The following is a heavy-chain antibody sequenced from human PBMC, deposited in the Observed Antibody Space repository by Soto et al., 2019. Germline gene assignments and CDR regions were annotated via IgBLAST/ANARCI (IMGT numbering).Heavy chain of an antibody. V-gene: IGHV3-33*01. CDR3: ARGIFLGGTLGYSSSWYSSGMDV. Sequence: PGGYLSLSCAASGFTFSSYGIHWVRQAPGKGLEWVEVIWYDGSNKYYADSVKGRFTSARENSKNTLYLQMNSLRAEDTAVYYCARGIFLGGTLGYSSSWYSSGMDVWGKGTTFTFPS. CDR1: GFTFSSYG. J-gene: IGHJ6*04. CDR2: IWYDGSNK. D-gene: IGHD6-13*01.